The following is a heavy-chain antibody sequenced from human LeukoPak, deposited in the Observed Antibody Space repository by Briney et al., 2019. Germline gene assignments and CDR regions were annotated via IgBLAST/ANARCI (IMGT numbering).Heavy chain of an antibody. Sequence: PSETLSLTCTVSGGSISSYYWSWIRQPPGKGLEWIGYIYYSGSTNYNPSLKSRVTISVDTSKNQFSLKLSSVTAADMAVYYCARGPNRGKFDLWGQGTLVTVSS. J-gene: IGHJ5*02. D-gene: IGHD1-14*01. V-gene: IGHV4-59*01. CDR2: IYYSGST. CDR1: GGSISSYY. CDR3: ARGPNRGKFDL.